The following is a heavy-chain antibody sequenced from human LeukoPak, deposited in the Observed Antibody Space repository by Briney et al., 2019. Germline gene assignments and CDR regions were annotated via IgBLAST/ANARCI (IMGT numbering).Heavy chain of an antibody. CDR3: ARAYGGNSAGSFDY. CDR1: GYTFTGYY. V-gene: IGHV1-2*02. CDR2: INPNSGGT. J-gene: IGHJ4*02. D-gene: IGHD4-23*01. Sequence: GASVKVSCKASGYTFTGYYMHWVRQAPGQGLEWMGWINPNSGGTNYAQKFQGRVTMTRDTSISTAYMELSRLRSDDTAVYYCARAYGGNSAGSFDYRGQGTLVTVSS.